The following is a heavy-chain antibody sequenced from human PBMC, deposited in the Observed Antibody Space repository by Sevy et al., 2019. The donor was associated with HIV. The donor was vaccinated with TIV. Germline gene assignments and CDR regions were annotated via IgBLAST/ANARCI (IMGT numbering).Heavy chain of an antibody. CDR2: INHSGST. V-gene: IGHV4-34*01. Sequence: SETLSLTCAVYGGSFSGYYWSWIRQPPGKGLEWIGEINHSGSTNYNPSLKSRVTISVDTSKNQFSLKLSSVTAADTAVYYCARAPPDHYDSSAPAGLSYWGQGTLVTVSS. D-gene: IGHD3-22*01. CDR1: GGSFSGYY. CDR3: ARAPPDHYDSSAPAGLSY. J-gene: IGHJ4*02.